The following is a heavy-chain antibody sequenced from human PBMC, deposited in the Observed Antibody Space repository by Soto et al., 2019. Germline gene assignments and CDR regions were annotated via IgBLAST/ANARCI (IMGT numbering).Heavy chain of an antibody. J-gene: IGHJ3*01. V-gene: IGHV2-5*02. D-gene: IGHD2-2*01. Sequence: SGPTLVNRTHTLTLTCSFSGLSLSTSGVGVGWIRQPPGKALEWLAIVYWDDDKHYSPSLKRRLTIINDTSKNQVLLTIANMDRLDTATYYCAQRPTGALCSSYLPGSYEFSGQGTMVTVS. CDR2: VYWDDDK. CDR1: GLSLSTSGVG. CDR3: AQRPTGALCSSYLPGSYEF.